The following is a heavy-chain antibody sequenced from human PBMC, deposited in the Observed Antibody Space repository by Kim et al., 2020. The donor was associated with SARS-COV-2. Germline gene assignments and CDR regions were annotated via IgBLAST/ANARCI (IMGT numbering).Heavy chain of an antibody. J-gene: IGHJ2*01. CDR2: INPNSGGT. V-gene: IGHV1-2*02. CDR3: ASWGGELEYSSSSGAWYFDL. CDR1: GYTFTGYY. D-gene: IGHD6-6*01. Sequence: ASVKVSCKASGYTFTGYYMHWVRQAPGQGLEWMGWINPNSGGTNYAQKFQGRVTMTRDTSISTAYMELSRLRSDDTAVYYCASWGGELEYSSSSGAWYFDLWGRGTLVTVSS.